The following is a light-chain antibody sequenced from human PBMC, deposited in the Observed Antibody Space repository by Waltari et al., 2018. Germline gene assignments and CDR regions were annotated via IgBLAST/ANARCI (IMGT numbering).Light chain of an antibody. V-gene: IGKV1-5*03. CDR3: QQYNSYSPLT. CDR1: QSISSW. Sequence: IQMTQSPSTLSASVGDRVPITCRASQSISSWLAWYQQKPGKAPKLLIYKASYLESGVPSRFSGSGSGTEFTLTISSLQSDDFASYYCQQYNSYSPLTFGPGTKVDIK. J-gene: IGKJ3*01. CDR2: KAS.